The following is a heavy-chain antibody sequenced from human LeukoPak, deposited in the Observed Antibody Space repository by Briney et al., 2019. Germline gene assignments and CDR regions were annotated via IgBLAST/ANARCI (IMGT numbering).Heavy chain of an antibody. J-gene: IGHJ4*02. V-gene: IGHV4-59*01. CDR3: ARVTMVRGVTYYFDY. CDR1: GGSISSYY. Sequence: PSETLSLTCIVSGGSISSYYWSWIRQPPGKGLEWIGYIYYSGSTNYNPSLKSRVTISVDTSKNQFSLKLSSVTAADTAVYYCARVTMVRGVTYYFDYWGQGTLVTVSS. D-gene: IGHD3-10*01. CDR2: IYYSGST.